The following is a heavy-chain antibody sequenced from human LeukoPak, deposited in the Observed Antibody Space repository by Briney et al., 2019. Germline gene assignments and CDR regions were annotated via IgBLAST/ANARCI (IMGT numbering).Heavy chain of an antibody. CDR1: GGSISSYY. D-gene: IGHD6-19*01. CDR3: ARESTTVAGSLYYYYYGMDV. J-gene: IGHJ6*02. V-gene: IGHV4-59*01. Sequence: SETLSLTCTVSGGSISSYYWSWIRQPPGKGLEWIGYIYYSGSTNYNPSLKSRVTISVDTSKNQFSLKLSSVTAADTAVYYCARESTTVAGSLYYYYYGMDVWGQGTTVTVSS. CDR2: IYYSGST.